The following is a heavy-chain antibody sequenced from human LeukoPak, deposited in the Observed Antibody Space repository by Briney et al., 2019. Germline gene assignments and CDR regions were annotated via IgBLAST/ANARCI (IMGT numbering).Heavy chain of an antibody. CDR2: IRGSGDRT. CDR1: GFTFSSYA. V-gene: IGHV3-23*01. D-gene: IGHD1-26*01. J-gene: IGHJ6*03. CDR3: AKDSKIVGATFRSYHYMDV. Sequence: PGRSLRLSCAASGFTFSSYAMSWVRQAPGKGLEWVSAIRGSGDRTHYADSVKGRFTISRDNSKNMLYLQMNSLRAEDTAVYYCAKDSKIVGATFRSYHYMDVWGKGTAVTVS.